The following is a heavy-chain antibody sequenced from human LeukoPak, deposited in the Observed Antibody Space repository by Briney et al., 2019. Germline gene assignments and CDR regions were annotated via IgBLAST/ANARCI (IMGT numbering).Heavy chain of an antibody. V-gene: IGHV4-59*08. Sequence: PSETLSLTCTVSGGSISSYYWSWIRQPPGKGLEWIGYIYYSGSTNYNPSLKSRVTISVDTSKNQFSLKLSSVTAADTAVYYCARHRMTESFDPWGQGTLVTVSS. CDR3: ARHRMTESFDP. CDR2: IYYSGST. CDR1: GGSISSYY. J-gene: IGHJ5*02.